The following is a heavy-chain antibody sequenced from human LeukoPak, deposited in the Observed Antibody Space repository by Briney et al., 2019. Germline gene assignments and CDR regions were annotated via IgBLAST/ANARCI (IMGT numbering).Heavy chain of an antibody. V-gene: IGHV3-23*01. CDR3: ALISGSLSYYGLDV. D-gene: IGHD1-26*01. CDR1: GFSFSSYA. Sequence: GGSLRLSCAASGFSFSSYAMSWVRQAPGKGLEWVSSISGSGDSTYYADSVKGRFTISRDNSKNTLHLHMNSLRAEDTAVYYCALISGSLSYYGLDVWGQGTTVTVSS. J-gene: IGHJ6*02. CDR2: ISGSGDST.